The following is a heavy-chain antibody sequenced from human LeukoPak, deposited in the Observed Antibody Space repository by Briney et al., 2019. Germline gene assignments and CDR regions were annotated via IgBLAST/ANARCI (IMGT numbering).Heavy chain of an antibody. Sequence: SETLSLTCTVSGGSISSSSYCWGWIRQPPGKGLEWIGSIYYSGSTYYNPSLKSRLTISVDTSKNQFSLKLSSVTAADTAVYYCARYCTSTSCYLPYYYGMDVWGQGTTVTVSS. CDR1: GGSISSSSYC. CDR2: IYYSGST. CDR3: ARYCTSTSCYLPYYYGMDV. J-gene: IGHJ6*02. D-gene: IGHD2-2*01. V-gene: IGHV4-39*01.